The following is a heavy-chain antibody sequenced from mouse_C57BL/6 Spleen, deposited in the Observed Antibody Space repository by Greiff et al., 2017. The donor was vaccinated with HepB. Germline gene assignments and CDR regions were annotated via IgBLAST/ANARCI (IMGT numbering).Heavy chain of an antibody. CDR1: GYTFTSYW. CDR2: IDPNSGGT. V-gene: IGHV1-72*01. CDR3: ARGAAYYGSSYDPFAY. Sequence: QVQLKQPGAELVKPGASVKLSCKASGYTFTSYWMHWVKQRPGRGLEWIGRIDPNSGGTKYNEKFKSKATLTVDKPSSTAYMQLSSLTSEDSAVYYCARGAAYYGSSYDPFAYWGQGTLVTVSA. D-gene: IGHD1-1*01. J-gene: IGHJ3*01.